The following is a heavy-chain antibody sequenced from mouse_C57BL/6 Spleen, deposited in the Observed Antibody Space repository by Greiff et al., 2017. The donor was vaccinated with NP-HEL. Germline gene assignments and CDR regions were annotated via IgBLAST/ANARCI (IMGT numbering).Heavy chain of an antibody. J-gene: IGHJ4*01. V-gene: IGHV5-17*01. Sequence: EVQGVESGGGLVKPGGSLKLSCAASGFTFSDYGMHWVRQAPEKGLEWVAYISSGSSTIYYADTVKGRFTISRDNAKNTLFLQMTSLRSEDTAMYYCARPIYYDYDDYYAMDYWGQGTSVTVSS. CDR3: ARPIYYDYDDYYAMDY. CDR1: GFTFSDYG. CDR2: ISSGSSTI. D-gene: IGHD2-4*01.